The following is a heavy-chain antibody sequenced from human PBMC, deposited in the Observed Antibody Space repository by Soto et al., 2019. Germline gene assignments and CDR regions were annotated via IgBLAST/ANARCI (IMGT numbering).Heavy chain of an antibody. J-gene: IGHJ3*01. CDR2: IGLGSSTK. Sequence: SLRLSCAPSGFTFRNYGMNWVRQAPGKGLEWVSYIGLGSSTKYYADSVEGRFTISRDNAKNSLYLQMNSLRAEDTAVYYCARDQLYYNDISGRPLNAFDVWGQGTMVTVSS. CDR3: ARDQLYYNDISGRPLNAFDV. V-gene: IGHV3-48*01. CDR1: GFTFRNYG. D-gene: IGHD3-22*01.